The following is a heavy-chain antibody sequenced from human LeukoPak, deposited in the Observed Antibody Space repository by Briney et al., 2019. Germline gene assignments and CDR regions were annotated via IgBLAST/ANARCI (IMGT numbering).Heavy chain of an antibody. CDR2: VSTNGGST. V-gene: IGHV3-64D*06. J-gene: IGHJ4*02. Sequence: GGSLRLSCSASGYTFSSYAMHWVRQAPGKGLESVSAVSTNGGSTDYADSVKGRFTISRDNSKNILYLQMSSLRAGDTAVYYCVKDLRSSGFFDYWGQGTLVTVSS. D-gene: IGHD3-10*01. CDR1: GYTFSSYA. CDR3: VKDLRSSGFFDY.